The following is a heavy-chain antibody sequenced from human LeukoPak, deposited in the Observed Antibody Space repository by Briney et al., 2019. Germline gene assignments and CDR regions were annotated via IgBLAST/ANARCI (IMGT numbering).Heavy chain of an antibody. CDR3: ARTGITIFGVVTPYYFDY. CDR2: IYTSGST. Sequence: PWETLSLTCTVSGGSISSGSYYWSWIRQPAGKGLEWIGRIYTSGSTNYNPSLKSRVTISVDTSKNQFSLKLSSVTAADTAVYYCARTGITIFGVVTPYYFDYWGQGTLVTVSS. CDR1: GGSISSGSYY. V-gene: IGHV4-61*02. J-gene: IGHJ4*02. D-gene: IGHD3-3*01.